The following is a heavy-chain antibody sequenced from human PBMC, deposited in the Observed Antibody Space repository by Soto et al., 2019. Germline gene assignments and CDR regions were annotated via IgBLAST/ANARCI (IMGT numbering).Heavy chain of an antibody. V-gene: IGHV3-33*06. CDR2: IWYDGSKK. CDR3: AKETPNYDSSGYPMD. Sequence: QVQLVESGGGVVQTGGSLRLSCAASGFTFRNYGMHWVRQVPGKGLDWVAVIWYDGSKKNYADSVKGRFTISRDNSKNTLYLQMNSLRAEDTAVYYCAKETPNYDSSGYPMDWGQGTLVTVSS. D-gene: IGHD3-22*01. J-gene: IGHJ4*02. CDR1: GFTFRNYG.